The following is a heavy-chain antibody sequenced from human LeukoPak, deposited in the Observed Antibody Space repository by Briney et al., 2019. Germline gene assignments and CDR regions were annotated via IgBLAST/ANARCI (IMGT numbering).Heavy chain of an antibody. CDR1: GGSISSGGYH. V-gene: IGHV4-30-2*01. J-gene: IGHJ3*02. CDR2: IYHSGST. D-gene: IGHD6-13*01. Sequence: TLSLTCTVSGGSISSGGYHWGWIPQPPGKGLEWVGYIYHSGSTYYNPSLKSRVTISVDRSKNQFSLKLSSVTAADTAVYYCARDIGIAAASKIAFDIWGQGTMVTVSS. CDR3: ARDIGIAAASKIAFDI.